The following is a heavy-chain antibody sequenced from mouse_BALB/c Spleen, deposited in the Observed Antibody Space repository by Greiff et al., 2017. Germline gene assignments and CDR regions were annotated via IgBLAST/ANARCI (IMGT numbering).Heavy chain of an antibody. V-gene: IGHV5-17*02. CDR3: ARSYYGNYRYFDV. D-gene: IGHD2-10*01. CDR2: ISSGSSTI. Sequence: EVKVVESGGGLVQPGGSRKLSCAASGFTFSSFGMHWVRRAPEKGLEWVAYISSGSSTIYYADTVKGRFTISRDNPKNTLFLQMTSLRSEDTAMYYCARSYYGNYRYFDVWGAGTTVTVSS. CDR1: GFTFSSFG. J-gene: IGHJ1*01.